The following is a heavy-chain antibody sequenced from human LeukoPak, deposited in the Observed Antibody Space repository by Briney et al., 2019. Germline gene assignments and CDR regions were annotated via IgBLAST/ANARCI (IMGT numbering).Heavy chain of an antibody. V-gene: IGHV3-33*01. CDR1: GFSFSSYG. Sequence: PGRSLRLSCAASGFSFSSYGMHWVRQAPGKGLEWVAVIWYDGSNKYCGDSVKGRFTISRDNSKNTLFLQMNSLRAEDTAVYYCARDPGGNSFDFDIWGQGTMVTVSS. J-gene: IGHJ3*02. D-gene: IGHD4-23*01. CDR2: IWYDGSNK. CDR3: ARDPGGNSFDFDI.